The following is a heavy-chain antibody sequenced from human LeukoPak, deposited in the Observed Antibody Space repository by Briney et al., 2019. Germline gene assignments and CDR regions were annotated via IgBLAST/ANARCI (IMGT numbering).Heavy chain of an antibody. CDR1: GGSISSSSYY. V-gene: IGHV4-39*07. J-gene: IGHJ4*02. D-gene: IGHD3-9*01. CDR3: ARGSPSVNWYDILTGYHNFDY. CDR2: IYYSGST. Sequence: PSETLSLTCTVSGGSISSSSYYWGWIRQPPGKGLEWIGSIYYSGSTYYNPSLKSRVTISVDTSKNQFSLKLSSVTAADTAVYYCARGSPSVNWYDILTGYHNFDYWGQGTLVTVSS.